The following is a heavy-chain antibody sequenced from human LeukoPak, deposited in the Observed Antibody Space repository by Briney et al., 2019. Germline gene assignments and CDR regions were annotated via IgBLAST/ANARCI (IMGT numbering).Heavy chain of an antibody. CDR3: ARGPTYYYDSSGYSFFFQH. Sequence: SETLSLTCTVSGGSVSSDYWSWIRQPPGKGLEWIGYIYYSGNTYYNPSLKSRVTISVDTSKNQFSLKLSSVTAADTAVYYCARGPTYYYDSSGYSFFFQHWGQGTLVTVSS. J-gene: IGHJ1*01. CDR2: IYYSGNT. D-gene: IGHD3-22*01. CDR1: GGSVSSDY. V-gene: IGHV4-59*02.